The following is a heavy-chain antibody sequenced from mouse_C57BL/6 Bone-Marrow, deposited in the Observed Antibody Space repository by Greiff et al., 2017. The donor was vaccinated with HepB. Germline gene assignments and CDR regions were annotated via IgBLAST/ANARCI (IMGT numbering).Heavy chain of an antibody. CDR3: ARGYGSSYYWYFDV. V-gene: IGHV5-12*01. CDR2: ISNGGGST. CDR1: GFTFSDYY. J-gene: IGHJ1*03. Sequence: EVMLVESGGGLVQPGGSLKLSCAASGFTFSDYYMYWVRQTPEKRLEWVAYISNGGGSTYYPDTVKGRFTISRDNAKNTLYLQMSRLKSEDTAMYYCARGYGSSYYWYFDVWGTGTTVTVSS. D-gene: IGHD1-1*01.